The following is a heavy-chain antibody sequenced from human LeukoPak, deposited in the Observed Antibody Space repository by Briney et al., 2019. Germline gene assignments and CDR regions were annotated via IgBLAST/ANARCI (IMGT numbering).Heavy chain of an antibody. D-gene: IGHD3-22*01. J-gene: IGHJ4*02. CDR3: ARAQAYCYDSSGSFYFDY. CDR2: IIPILGIA. Sequence: ASVKVSCKASGGTFSSYAISWVRQAPGQGPEWMGRIIPILGIANYAQKFQGRVTITADKSTSTAYMELSSLRSEDTAVYYCARAQAYCYDSSGSFYFDYWGQGTLVTVSS. CDR1: GGTFSSYA. V-gene: IGHV1-69*04.